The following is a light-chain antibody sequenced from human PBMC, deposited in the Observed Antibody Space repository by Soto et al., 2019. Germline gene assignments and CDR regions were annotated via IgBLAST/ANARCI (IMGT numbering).Light chain of an antibody. CDR3: LQHNSYPRT. Sequence: DIQLTQSPSALSASVGDRVTITCRASQSISSWLAWYQQKPGKAPKLLIYEASSLESGVPSKFSGSGSGTEFTLTISSLQPEDFATYYCLQHNSYPRTFSQGTKVEIK. CDR1: QSISSW. CDR2: EAS. V-gene: IGKV1-5*03. J-gene: IGKJ1*01.